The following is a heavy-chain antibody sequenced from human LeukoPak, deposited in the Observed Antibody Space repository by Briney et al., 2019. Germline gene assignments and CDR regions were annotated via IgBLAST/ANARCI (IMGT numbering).Heavy chain of an antibody. CDR1: GGSISSYY. V-gene: IGHV4-59*01. CDR2: IYYSGST. D-gene: IGHD6-13*01. J-gene: IGHJ3*02. CDR3: ARDGPSGYSSSLHAFDI. Sequence: SETLSLTCTVSGGSISSYYWSWIRQPPGKGLEWIGYIYYSGSTNYNPSLKSRVTISVDTSKNQFSLKLSSATAADTAVYYCARDGPSGYSSSLHAFDIWGQGTMVTVSS.